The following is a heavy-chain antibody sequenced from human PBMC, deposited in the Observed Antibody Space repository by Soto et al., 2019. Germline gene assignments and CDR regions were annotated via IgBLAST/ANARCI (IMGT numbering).Heavy chain of an antibody. CDR2: IYYSGST. D-gene: IGHD4-17*01. V-gene: IGHV4-39*01. Sequence: SETLCLTCTVSGGSISSIIYYWGWIRQPPGKGLEWIGSIYYSGSTYYNPSLKSRVTISVDTSKNQFSLKLSSVTAADTAVYYCARPSHDYGDPTDYWGQGTLVTVSS. J-gene: IGHJ4*02. CDR3: ARPSHDYGDPTDY. CDR1: GGSISSIIYY.